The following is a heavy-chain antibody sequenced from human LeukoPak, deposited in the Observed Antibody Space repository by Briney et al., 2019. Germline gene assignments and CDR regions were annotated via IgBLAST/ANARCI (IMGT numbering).Heavy chain of an antibody. V-gene: IGHV4-34*01. CDR2: INHSGST. CDR3: ARGRELRYFDWQAFTYYFDY. D-gene: IGHD3-9*01. J-gene: IGHJ4*02. Sequence: SETLSLTCAVYGGSFSGYYWSWIRQPPGKGLEWIGEINHSGSTNYNPSLKSRVTISVDTSKNQFSLKLSSVTAADTAVYYCARGRELRYFDWQAFTYYFDYWGQGTLVTVSS. CDR1: GGSFSGYY.